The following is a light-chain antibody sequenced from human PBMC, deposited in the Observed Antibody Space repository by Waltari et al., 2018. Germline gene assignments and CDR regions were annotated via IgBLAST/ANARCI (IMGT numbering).Light chain of an antibody. CDR3: QAWDSSTVV. V-gene: IGLV3-1*01. J-gene: IGLJ2*01. CDR2: QDS. Sequence: SYELTQPPSVYVSPRQTASITCSGDKLGDKYACWYQQKPGQSTVLVIYQDSKRPSGIPDLFSGSNSGNTATLTISATQAMDEAYYYCQAWDSSTVVFGGGTKLTVL. CDR1: KLGDKY.